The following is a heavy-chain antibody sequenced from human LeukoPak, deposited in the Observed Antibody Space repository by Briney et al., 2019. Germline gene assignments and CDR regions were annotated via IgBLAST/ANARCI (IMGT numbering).Heavy chain of an antibody. D-gene: IGHD2-2*03. V-gene: IGHV1-3*01. CDR1: GYTFTSYA. CDR3: ARLAAGYCSSTSCKKGYYYYYMDV. CDR2: INAGNGNT. Sequence: EASVKVSCKASGYTFTSYAMHWVRQAPGQRLEWMGWINAGNGNTKYSQKFQGRVTITRDTSASTAYMELSSLRSEDTAVYYCARLAAGYCSSTSCKKGYYYYYMDVWGKGTTVTVSS. J-gene: IGHJ6*03.